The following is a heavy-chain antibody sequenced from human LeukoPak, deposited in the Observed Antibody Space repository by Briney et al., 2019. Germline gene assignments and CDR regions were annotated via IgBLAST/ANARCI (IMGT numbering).Heavy chain of an antibody. D-gene: IGHD5-24*01. V-gene: IGHV3-23*01. J-gene: IGHJ4*02. CDR3: AKDGYNYRFDY. CDR2: IIESGGSA. CDR1: GFTFINYA. Sequence: GGSLRLSCAASGFTFINYAMSWVRQAPRKGLELDSAIIESGGSANYADSVKGRFTISRDNSKNTLYLQMNSLRPDDTAVYYCAKDGYNYRFDYWGQGTLVTVSS.